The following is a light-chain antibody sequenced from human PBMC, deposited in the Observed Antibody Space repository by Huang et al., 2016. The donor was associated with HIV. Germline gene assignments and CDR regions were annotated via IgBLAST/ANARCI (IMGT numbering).Light chain of an antibody. CDR3: QQYNDFRST. J-gene: IGKJ3*01. CDR2: AAS. Sequence: ETVMTQSPVTLSVSPGDRASLSCRSSQIVSSHLAWYQQKPGQAPRLLLYAASTRATGVPARFSGSGAGTELTLTISTLQSEDSAVYYCQQYNDFRSTFGPGTRVEIK. V-gene: IGKV3-15*01. CDR1: QIVSSH.